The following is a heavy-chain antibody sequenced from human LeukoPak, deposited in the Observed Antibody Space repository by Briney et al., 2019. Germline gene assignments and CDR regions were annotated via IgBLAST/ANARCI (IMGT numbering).Heavy chain of an antibody. V-gene: IGHV3-21*01. CDR2: ISSSSSYI. CDR3: ARGSCSGGSCYSCNH. J-gene: IGHJ4*02. CDR1: GFTFSSYS. Sequence: GGSLRLSCAASGFTFSSYSMNWVRQAPGKGLEWVSSISSSSSYIYYADSVKGRFTISRDNAKNSLHLQMNSLRAEDTAVYYCARGSCSGGSCYSCNHWGQGTLVTVSS. D-gene: IGHD2-15*01.